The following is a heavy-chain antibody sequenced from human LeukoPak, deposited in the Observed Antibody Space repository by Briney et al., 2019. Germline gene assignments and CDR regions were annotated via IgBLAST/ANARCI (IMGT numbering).Heavy chain of an antibody. J-gene: IGHJ4*02. CDR3: AREGRGIAARQTHIDY. CDR1: VGSISSYY. CDR2: IYYSGST. Sequence: SETLSLTCTVSVGSISSYYWSWMRQPPGKGREWFGYIYYSGSTNYNPSLKSRVTISVDTSKNQFSLKLSSVTAADTAVYYCAREGRGIAARQTHIDYWGQGTLVTVSS. V-gene: IGHV4-59*12. D-gene: IGHD6-6*01.